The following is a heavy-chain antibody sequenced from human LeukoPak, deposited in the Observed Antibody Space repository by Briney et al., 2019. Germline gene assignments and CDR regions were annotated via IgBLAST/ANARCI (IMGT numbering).Heavy chain of an antibody. J-gene: IGHJ4*02. CDR1: GFTVSSNY. CDR3: ARQTMVRGAHFDY. CDR2: IYSGGST. Sequence: GGSLRLSCAASGFTVSSNYMSWVRQALGKGLEWVSVIYSGGSTYYADSVKGRFTISRDNSKNTLYLQMSSLRAEDTAVYYCARQTMVRGAHFDYWGQGTLVTVSS. V-gene: IGHV3-53*01. D-gene: IGHD3-10*01.